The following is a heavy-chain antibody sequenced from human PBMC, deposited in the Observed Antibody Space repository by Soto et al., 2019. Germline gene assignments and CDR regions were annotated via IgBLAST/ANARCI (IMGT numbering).Heavy chain of an antibody. D-gene: IGHD1-26*01. Sequence: EVQLVESGGGLVQPGGSLRLSCAASGFTFSSYWMHWVRQAPGKGLVWVSRMKTDGSVTSYADSVKGRFTISRDNAKNTLYLQMNSLRAEDTAVYYCARVGVGAYYFDYWGQGTLVTVSS. J-gene: IGHJ4*02. CDR2: MKTDGSVT. CDR3: ARVGVGAYYFDY. V-gene: IGHV3-74*01. CDR1: GFTFSSYW.